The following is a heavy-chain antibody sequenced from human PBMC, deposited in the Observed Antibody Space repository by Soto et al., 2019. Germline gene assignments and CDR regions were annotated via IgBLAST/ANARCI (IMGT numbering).Heavy chain of an antibody. CDR3: ARLKAPFETMVRRTEIYYYGMDV. CDR1: GYSFTSYW. J-gene: IGHJ6*02. Sequence: GESLKISCKGSGYSFTSYWIGWVRQMPGKGLEWMGIIYPGDSDTRYSPSFQGQVTISADKSIGTAYLQWSSLKASDTAMYYCARLKAPFETMVRRTEIYYYGMDVWGQGTTVTVSS. V-gene: IGHV5-51*01. D-gene: IGHD3-10*01. CDR2: IYPGDSDT.